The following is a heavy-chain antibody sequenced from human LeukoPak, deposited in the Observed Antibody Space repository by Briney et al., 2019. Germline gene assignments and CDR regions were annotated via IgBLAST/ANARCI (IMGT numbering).Heavy chain of an antibody. CDR1: GYTFTGYY. J-gene: IGHJ4*02. Sequence: ASVKVSCKASGYTFTGYYMHWVRQAPGQGLEWMGWINPNSGGTNYAQKFQGRVTMTRDTSISTAYMELSRLRSDDTAVYYCASGTRLKYYYDSSGYPFDYWGQGTLVTVSS. V-gene: IGHV1-2*02. D-gene: IGHD3-22*01. CDR3: ASGTRLKYYYDSSGYPFDY. CDR2: INPNSGGT.